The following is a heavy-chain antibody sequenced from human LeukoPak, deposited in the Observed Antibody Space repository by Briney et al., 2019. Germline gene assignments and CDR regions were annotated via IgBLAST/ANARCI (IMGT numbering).Heavy chain of an antibody. CDR2: IFYSGST. CDR3: ARGDYGDRLGAYDF. CDR1: GGSISSGDYY. J-gene: IGHJ4*02. V-gene: IGHV4-30-4*01. Sequence: SETLSLTCTVSGGSISSGDYYWSWIRQPPGKGLEWIGYIFYSGSTYYNPSLKSRVIILVDTSKNQFSLKLTSVTAADTAVYYCARGDYGDRLGAYDFWGQGTLVSVS. D-gene: IGHD4-17*01.